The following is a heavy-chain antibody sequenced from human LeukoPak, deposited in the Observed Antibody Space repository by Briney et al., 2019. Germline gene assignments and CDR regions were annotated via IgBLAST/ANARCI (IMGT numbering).Heavy chain of an antibody. CDR3: ARLLYDRSGYYYFDY. V-gene: IGHV4-39*01. CDR2: IYYSGST. CDR1: GGSISTTSYY. Sequence: SETLSLTCTVSGGSISTTSYYWGWIRQPPGKGLEWIGSIYYSGSTYDNPSLKSRVTISVDTSKNQVSLKLRSVTAADMAVYYCARLLYDRSGYYYFDYWGQGTLVTVSP. D-gene: IGHD3-22*01. J-gene: IGHJ4*02.